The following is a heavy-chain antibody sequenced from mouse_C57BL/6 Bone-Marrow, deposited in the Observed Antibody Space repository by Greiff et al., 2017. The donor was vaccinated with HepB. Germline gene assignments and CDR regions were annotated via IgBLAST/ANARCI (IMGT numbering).Heavy chain of an antibody. CDR1: GYTFTNYW. CDR2: IYPGGGYT. D-gene: IGHD2-4*01. Sequence: VQLQQSGAELVRPGNSVKMSCKASGYTFTNYWIGWAKQRPGHGLEWIGDIYPGGGYTNYNEKFKGKATLTADKSSSTAYMQFSSLTSEDSAIYYCARKDYGGTSYAMDYWGQGTSVTVSS. J-gene: IGHJ4*01. CDR3: ARKDYGGTSYAMDY. V-gene: IGHV1-63*01.